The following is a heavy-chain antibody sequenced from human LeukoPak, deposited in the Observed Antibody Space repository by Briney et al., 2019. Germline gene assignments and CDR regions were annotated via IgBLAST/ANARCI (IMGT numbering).Heavy chain of an antibody. D-gene: IGHD2-15*01. V-gene: IGHV4-4*07. J-gene: IGHJ5*02. CDR1: GGSISSYY. CDR3: ARDPGGLYCSGGSCYQNNWFDP. CDR2: IYTSGST. Sequence: TPSETLSLTCTVSGGSISSYYWSWIRQPAGKGLEWIGRIYTSGSTNYNPSLKSRVTMSVDTSKNQFSLKLSSVTAADTAVYYCARDPGGLYCSGGSCYQNNWFDPWGQGTLVTVSS.